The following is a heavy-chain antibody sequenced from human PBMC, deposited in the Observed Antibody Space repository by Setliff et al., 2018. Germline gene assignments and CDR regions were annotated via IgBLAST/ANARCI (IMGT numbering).Heavy chain of an antibody. J-gene: IGHJ4*02. CDR2: INPSGTT. V-gene: IGHV4-34*01. CDR1: GGPFSDYY. D-gene: IGHD3-16*01. CDR3: RFWSYVYKNDY. Sequence: PSETLSLTCTFYGGPFSDYYWGWVRQTPGKGLEWIAEINPSGTTNYIPSLKSRLTISVDTSKRQFSLKLNSVTAADTAVYYCRFWSYVYKNDYWAQGTLVT.